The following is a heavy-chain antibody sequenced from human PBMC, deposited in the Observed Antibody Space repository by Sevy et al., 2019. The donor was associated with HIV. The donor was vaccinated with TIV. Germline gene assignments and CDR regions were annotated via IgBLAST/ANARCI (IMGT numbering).Heavy chain of an antibody. D-gene: IGHD4-17*01. CDR1: GFSLTTSGMC. CDR3: ARTRNGDYSPTFDY. V-gene: IGHV2-70*01. J-gene: IGHJ4*02. CDR2: VDWNDEK. Sequence: SGPTLVKPTQTLTLTCTFSGFSLTTSGMCVSWIRQPPEKALEWLALVDWNDEKYYSTSLKTRLAISKDTSTNQVVLTMTNMGPVDTGTYYCARTRNGDYSPTFDYWGPGILVTVSS.